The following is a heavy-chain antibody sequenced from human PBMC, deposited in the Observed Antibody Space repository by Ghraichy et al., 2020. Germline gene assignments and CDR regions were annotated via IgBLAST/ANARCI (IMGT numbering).Heavy chain of an antibody. CDR3: VPGRPQYFDY. J-gene: IGHJ4*02. D-gene: IGHD1-1*01. Sequence: GGSLRLSCAASGFTFSNYWMSWVRQAPGKGLEWVANIKDDGSKKNYVDSVKGRFTISRDNAKNSLYLQMNSLRAEDTAVYYCVPGRPQYFDYWGQGALVTVSS. CDR1: GFTFSNYW. CDR2: IKDDGSKK. V-gene: IGHV3-7*01.